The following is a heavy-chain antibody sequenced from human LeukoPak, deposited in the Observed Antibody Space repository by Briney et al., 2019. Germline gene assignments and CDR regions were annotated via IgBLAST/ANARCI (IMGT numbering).Heavy chain of an antibody. D-gene: IGHD3-16*01. V-gene: IGHV4-39*01. CDR3: ARRFGGSWFDP. Sequence: KPSETLSLTCTVSGGSISSSSYYWGWIRQPPGKGLEWIGSVYNSGSTYYNPSLKSRVTISVDTSKSQFSPELSSVTAADTAVYYCARRFGGSWFDPWGQGTLVTVSS. CDR2: VYNSGST. CDR1: GGSISSSSYY. J-gene: IGHJ5*02.